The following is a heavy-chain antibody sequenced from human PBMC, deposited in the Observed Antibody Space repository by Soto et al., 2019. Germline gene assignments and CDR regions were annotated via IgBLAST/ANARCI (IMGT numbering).Heavy chain of an antibody. D-gene: IGHD6-19*01. J-gene: IGHJ4*02. Sequence: LRLSCAASGFSFSSYAMSWVRQTPGKGLEWVSGIGGNGVTTYYADSVKGRFTISRDNSKNTLYLQMNSLRAEDTAIYYCAKGIGSGWYGFDSWGQGTLVTVSS. V-gene: IGHV3-23*01. CDR2: IGGNGVTT. CDR1: GFSFSSYA. CDR3: AKGIGSGWYGFDS.